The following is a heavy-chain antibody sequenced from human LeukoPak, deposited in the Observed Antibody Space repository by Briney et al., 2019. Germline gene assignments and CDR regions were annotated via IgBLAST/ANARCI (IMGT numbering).Heavy chain of an antibody. CDR1: GFTFSNYA. Sequence: GGSLRLSCAGSGFTFSNYAMTWVRQAPGKGLEWVSSVSGSGRNTFYPDSVEGRFTISRDNSKNTLYLQMNSLRAEDTAVYYCAKDFRYCSSTSCYSDPWGQGTLVTVSS. J-gene: IGHJ5*02. CDR2: VSGSGRNT. CDR3: AKDFRYCSSTSCYSDP. V-gene: IGHV3-23*01. D-gene: IGHD2-2*01.